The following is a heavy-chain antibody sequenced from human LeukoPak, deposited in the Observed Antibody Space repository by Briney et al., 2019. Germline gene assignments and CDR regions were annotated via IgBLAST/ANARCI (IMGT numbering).Heavy chain of an antibody. CDR3: ARRWVVGATTRRIDY. Sequence: PSETLSLTCAVYGGSFSGYYWSWIRQPPGKGLERIGEINHSGSTNYNPSLKSRVTISVDTSKNQFSLKLSSVTAADTAVYYCARRWVVGATTRRIDYWGQGTLVTVSS. V-gene: IGHV4-34*01. CDR1: GGSFSGYY. D-gene: IGHD1-26*01. CDR2: INHSGST. J-gene: IGHJ4*02.